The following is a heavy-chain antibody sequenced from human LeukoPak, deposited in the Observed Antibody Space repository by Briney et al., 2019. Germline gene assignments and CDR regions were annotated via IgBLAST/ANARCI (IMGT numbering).Heavy chain of an antibody. J-gene: IGHJ4*02. V-gene: IGHV3-15*01. D-gene: IGHD3-22*01. CDR3: TTDTYYYDSSGYYDGY. CDR1: GFTFSSYG. CDR2: IKSKTDGGTT. Sequence: GGSLRLSCAASGFTFSSYGMHWVRQAPGKGLEWVGRIKSKTDGGTTDYAAPVKGRFTISRDDSKNTLYLQMNSLKAEDTAVYYCTTDTYYYDSSGYYDGYWGQGTLVTVSS.